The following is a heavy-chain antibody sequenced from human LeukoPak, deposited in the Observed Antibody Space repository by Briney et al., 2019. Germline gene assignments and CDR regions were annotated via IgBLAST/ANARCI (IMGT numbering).Heavy chain of an antibody. CDR3: AKLISSASAY. CDR2: IDDSGYNT. J-gene: IGHJ4*02. V-gene: IGHV3-23*05. Sequence: IXVRQAXXXXXEWVSAIDDSGYNTFYTDSVKGRFTISRDNSRNMLNLQMNSLRADDTAVYYCAKLISSASAYWGQGAPVTVSS. D-gene: IGHD2-15*01.